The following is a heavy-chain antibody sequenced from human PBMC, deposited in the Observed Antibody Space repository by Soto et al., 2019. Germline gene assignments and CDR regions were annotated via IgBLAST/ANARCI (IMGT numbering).Heavy chain of an antibody. J-gene: IGHJ4*02. CDR3: ARGESDFWSGYVYYFDH. Sequence: QVQLVQSGAEVKKPGSSVKGSCKASGGTFSSYAISWVRQAPGQGLEWMGGIIPIFGTANYAQKFQGRVTITADEATSTAYMGLSSLRSEDTAVYYCARGESDFWSGYVYYFDHWGQGTVVTVSS. D-gene: IGHD3-3*01. CDR2: IIPIFGTA. V-gene: IGHV1-69*19. CDR1: GGTFSSYA.